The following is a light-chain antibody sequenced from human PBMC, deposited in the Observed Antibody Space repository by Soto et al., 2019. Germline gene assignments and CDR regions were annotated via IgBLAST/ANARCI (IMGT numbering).Light chain of an antibody. CDR3: QQRSKWPQT. V-gene: IGKV3-11*01. CDR2: DAS. J-gene: IGKJ1*01. CDR1: QIVSSY. Sequence: EIVLTQSPVTLSLSPGEIATLSVRAIQIVSSYLAWYQQKPGQAPRLLIYDASNRATGIPARFSGSGSGTYVALTISSLEPEAFACYYCQQRSKWPQTFGQGTTVQIK.